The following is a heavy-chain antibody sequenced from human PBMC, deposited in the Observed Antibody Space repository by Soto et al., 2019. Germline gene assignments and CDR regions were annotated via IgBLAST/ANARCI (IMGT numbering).Heavy chain of an antibody. D-gene: IGHD3-3*01. CDR3: ARRNYDFWSGYSV. J-gene: IGHJ6*02. V-gene: IGHV5-51*01. CDR2: IYPGDSDT. CDR1: GYSFTTYW. Sequence: GEALKISWKGSGYSFTTYWIGWVRQMPGKGLEWMGIIYPGDSDTRYSPSFQGQVTISADKSISTAYLQWSSLKASDTAMYYCARRNYDFWSGYSVWGQGTTVTVSS.